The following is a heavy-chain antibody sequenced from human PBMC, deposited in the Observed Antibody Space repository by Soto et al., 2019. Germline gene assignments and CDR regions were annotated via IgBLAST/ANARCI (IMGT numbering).Heavy chain of an antibody. J-gene: IGHJ4*02. V-gene: IGHV1-69*02. CDR2: IIPMLGMS. CDR1: GDTFDSYT. CDR3: ARSYGSGSRACDY. D-gene: IGHD3-10*01. Sequence: QVHLVQSGAEVKKPGSSVKVSCKASGDTFDSYTINWVRQAPGHRLEWMGRIIPMLGMSNYALKFQGRVTSTADKATTTVYMQLSSLRSDDTAVYYCARSYGSGSRACDYWGQGTLVTVYS.